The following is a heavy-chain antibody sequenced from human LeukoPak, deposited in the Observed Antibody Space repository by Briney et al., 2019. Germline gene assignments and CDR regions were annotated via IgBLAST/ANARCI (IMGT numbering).Heavy chain of an antibody. J-gene: IGHJ4*02. Sequence: GGSLRLSCAASGFTFSSYAMSWVRQAPGKGLEWASGLSDSGGSTYYADSVKGRFIISRDNSKNTLYLQMNSLRAEDTAVYYCAKSPLWSYFFDYWGQGTLLTVSS. CDR3: AKSPLWSYFFDY. D-gene: IGHD5-18*01. CDR2: LSDSGGST. V-gene: IGHV3-23*01. CDR1: GFTFSSYA.